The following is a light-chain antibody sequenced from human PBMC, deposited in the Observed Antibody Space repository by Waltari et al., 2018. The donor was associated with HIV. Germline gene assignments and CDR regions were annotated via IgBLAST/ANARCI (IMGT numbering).Light chain of an antibody. CDR3: QHYET. Sequence: EIVLTQSPATLSLSSGERATLSCRASESVSSTYLAWYQQKPGQAPRLLIYGASSRATCISERFSGSGSGTDFTLTISRLEPEDSALYYCQHYETFGGGARVEIK. J-gene: IGKJ4*01. CDR2: GAS. V-gene: IGKV3-20*01. CDR1: ESVSSTY.